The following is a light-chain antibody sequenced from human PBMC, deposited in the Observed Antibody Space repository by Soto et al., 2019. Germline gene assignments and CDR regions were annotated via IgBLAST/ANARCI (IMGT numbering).Light chain of an antibody. CDR3: QQRSNR. Sequence: EIVLTQSPATLSLSPGDRAVLSCRASQSVSRSLTWYQHKPGQAPRLLIYDASTRATGIPRRFSGSGSATDFTLSISRLEPEDFEVYYCQQRSNRFGGGTKVEIK. CDR2: DAS. CDR1: QSVSRS. V-gene: IGKV3-11*01. J-gene: IGKJ4*01.